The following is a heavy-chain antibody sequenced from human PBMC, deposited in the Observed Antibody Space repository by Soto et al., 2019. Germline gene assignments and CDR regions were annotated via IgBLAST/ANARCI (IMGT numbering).Heavy chain of an antibody. V-gene: IGHV3-23*01. D-gene: IGHD4-4*01. Sequence: PGGSLRLSCAASGFTFSSYAMSWVRQAPGKGLEWVSAISGSGGSTYYADSVKGRFTISRDNSKNTLYLQMNSLRAEDTAVYYCAKDPYINHPFYYYYYMDVWGKGTTVTVSS. J-gene: IGHJ6*03. CDR2: ISGSGGST. CDR3: AKDPYINHPFYYYYYMDV. CDR1: GFTFSSYA.